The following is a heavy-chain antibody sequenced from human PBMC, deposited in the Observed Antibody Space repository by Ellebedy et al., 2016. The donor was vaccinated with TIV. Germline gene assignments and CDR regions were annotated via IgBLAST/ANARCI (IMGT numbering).Heavy chain of an antibody. J-gene: IGHJ6*02. CDR2: IYPGDSDT. CDR3: ARRMGRGVKGKFPLDV. CDR1: GYMFSTYW. V-gene: IGHV5-51*01. Sequence: GESLKISCEGSGYMFSTYWIAWVRQMPGKGLEWMGIIYPGDSDTTYSPSFRCPVTMSVDKSINTVYLQWNSLKASDTAMYYCARRMGRGVKGKFPLDVWGQGTTVIVSS. D-gene: IGHD3-10*01.